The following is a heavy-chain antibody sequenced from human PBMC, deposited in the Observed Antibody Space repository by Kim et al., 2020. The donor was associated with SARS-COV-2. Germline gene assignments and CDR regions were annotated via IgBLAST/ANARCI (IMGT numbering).Heavy chain of an antibody. CDR3: ARGHYGRDY. Sequence: GGSLRLSCAVSGFSIGGHWMSWVRQPPGKGLEWVAQIKSDGSEIYYVDSVKGRFTVSRDTAKNSVFLHMDSLTVEDTAVYFCARGHYGRDYWGQGTLVTVSS. V-gene: IGHV3-7*01. D-gene: IGHD3-10*01. CDR2: IKSDGSEI. J-gene: IGHJ4*02. CDR1: GFSIGGHW.